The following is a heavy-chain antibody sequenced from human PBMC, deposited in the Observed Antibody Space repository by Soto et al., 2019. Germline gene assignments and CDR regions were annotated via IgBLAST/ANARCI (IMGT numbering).Heavy chain of an antibody. CDR3: AGDGPSDSSSFDY. CDR1: GYTFTSYY. CDR2: INPSGGST. V-gene: IGHV1-46*01. Sequence: QVQLVQSGAEVKKPGASVKVSCKASGYTFTSYYMHWVRQAPGQGLEWMGIINPSGGSTSYAQKFQGRGTMTRDKSTSTVYMELSSLRSEDTAVYYCAGDGPSDSSSFDYWGQGTLVTVSS. D-gene: IGHD3-22*01. J-gene: IGHJ4*02.